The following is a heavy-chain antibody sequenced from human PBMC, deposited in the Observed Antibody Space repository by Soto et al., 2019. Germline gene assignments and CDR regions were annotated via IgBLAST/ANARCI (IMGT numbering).Heavy chain of an antibody. D-gene: IGHD6-19*01. V-gene: IGHV3-48*01. CDR2: ISSSSSTI. CDR1: GFTFSSYS. Sequence: GGSLRLSCAASGFTFSSYSMNWVRQAPGKGLEWVSYISSSSSTIYYADSVKGRFTISRDNAKNSLYLQMNSLRAEDTAVYYCALGIAVAEHNAEYFQHWGQGTLVTVSS. J-gene: IGHJ1*01. CDR3: ALGIAVAEHNAEYFQH.